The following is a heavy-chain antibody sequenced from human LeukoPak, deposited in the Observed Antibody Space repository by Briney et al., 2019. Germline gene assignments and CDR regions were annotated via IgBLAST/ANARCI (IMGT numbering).Heavy chain of an antibody. CDR3: ARSPLSYFDD. V-gene: IGHV4-61*01. Sequence: SETLSLTCTVSGGSVSSGSSYWSWIRQPPGQGLEWIGYIYHSGTTNYNPSLKSRVTISADTSKNQFSLKLSSVTAADTAVYYCARSPLSYFDDWGQGTLVTVSS. CDR1: GGSVSSGSSY. J-gene: IGHJ4*02. CDR2: IYHSGTT.